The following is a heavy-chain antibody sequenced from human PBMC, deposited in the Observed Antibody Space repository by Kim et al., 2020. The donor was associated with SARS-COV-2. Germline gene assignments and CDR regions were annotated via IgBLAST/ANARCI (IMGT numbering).Heavy chain of an antibody. CDR3: ARGFQLYNWFDP. J-gene: IGHJ5*02. CDR2: IYHSGST. Sequence: SETLSLTCAVSGGSISSGGYSWSWIRQPPGKGLEWIGYIYHSGSTYYNPSLKSRVTISVDRSKNQFSLKLSSVTAADTAVYYCARGFQLYNWFDPWGQGT. V-gene: IGHV4-30-2*01. CDR1: GGSISSGGYS.